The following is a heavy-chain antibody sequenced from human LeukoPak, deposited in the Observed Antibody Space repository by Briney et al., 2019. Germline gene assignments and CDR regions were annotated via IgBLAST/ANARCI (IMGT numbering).Heavy chain of an antibody. CDR2: IYTSGST. J-gene: IGHJ6*03. CDR3: ARDDPYYDILTGYYENYYYYYMDV. CDR1: GGSISSYY. Sequence: SETLSLTCTVSGGSISSYYWSWIRQPAGKGLEWIGRIYTSGSTNYNPSLKSRVTMSVDTSKNQFSLKLSSVTAGDTAVYYCARDDPYYDILTGYYENYYYYYMDVWGKGTTVTVSS. V-gene: IGHV4-4*07. D-gene: IGHD3-9*01.